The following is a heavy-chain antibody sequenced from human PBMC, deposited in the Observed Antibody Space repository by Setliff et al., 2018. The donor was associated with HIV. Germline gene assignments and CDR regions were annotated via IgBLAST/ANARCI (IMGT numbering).Heavy chain of an antibody. CDR3: ARLMVLGSGYSYYFDY. CDR1: GYSISSGYY. J-gene: IGHJ4*02. Sequence: SETLSLTCTVSGYSISSGYYWGWIRQPAGKGLEWIGHIYTDGSTNYNPSFRSRVTISVDTSKNQFSLKLSSVTAADTAMYYCARLMVLGSGYSYYFDYWGQGTLVTV. CDR2: IYTDGST. V-gene: IGHV4-61*09. D-gene: IGHD3-22*01.